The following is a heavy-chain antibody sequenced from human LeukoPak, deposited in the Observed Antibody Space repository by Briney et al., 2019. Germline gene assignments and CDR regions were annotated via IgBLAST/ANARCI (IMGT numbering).Heavy chain of an antibody. J-gene: IGHJ4*02. D-gene: IGHD1-26*01. Sequence: PSQTLSPTCTVSCASISSYYWSLIRQPPGKGLEWIRYIHYGGSTNYNPSLKSRVTISVDTSKNQFSLSLNSVTAADTALYYCACGTYYYFDYWGQGTLVTVSS. CDR1: CASISSYY. V-gene: IGHV4-59*01. CDR2: IHYGGST. CDR3: ACGTYYYFDY.